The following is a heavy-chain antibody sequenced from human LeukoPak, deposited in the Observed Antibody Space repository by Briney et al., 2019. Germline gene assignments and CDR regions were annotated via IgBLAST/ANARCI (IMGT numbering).Heavy chain of an antibody. V-gene: IGHV1-18*01. J-gene: IGHJ5*02. Sequence: ASVTVSCKASGYTFTSYGISWVRQAPGQGLEWMGWIGAYNGNTNYAQKLQGRVTMTTDTSTSTPYMELRSLRSDDTAVYYCARRSSAGNWFDPWGQGTLVTASS. D-gene: IGHD1-26*01. CDR3: ARRSSAGNWFDP. CDR1: GYTFTSYG. CDR2: IGAYNGNT.